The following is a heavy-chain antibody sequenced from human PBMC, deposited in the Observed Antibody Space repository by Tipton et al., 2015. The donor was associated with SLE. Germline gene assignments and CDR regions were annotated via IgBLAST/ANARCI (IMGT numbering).Heavy chain of an antibody. Sequence: TLSLTCAVYGGSFSGYYWSWIRQPPGKGLEWFGEINHSGSTNYNPSLKSRVTISVDTSKNQFSLKLSSVTAADTAVYYCARGLRITMVRGVPFDYWGQGTLVTVSS. CDR1: GGSFSGYY. D-gene: IGHD3-10*01. V-gene: IGHV4-34*01. CDR2: INHSGST. J-gene: IGHJ4*02. CDR3: ARGLRITMVRGVPFDY.